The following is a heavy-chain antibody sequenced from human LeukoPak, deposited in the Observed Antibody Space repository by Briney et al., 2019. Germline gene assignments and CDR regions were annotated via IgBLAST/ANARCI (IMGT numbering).Heavy chain of an antibody. J-gene: IGHJ4*02. V-gene: IGHV3-21*06. D-gene: IGHD5-18*01. CDR2: VTSSSSYV. CDR3: ARVDTAMVKTLPYVDY. Sequence: GRSLRLSCVAAAFTFSSYNMNWVRQAPGNRLEWVSSVTSSSSYVFDAASVKGRFTISRDNAKNSLYLQMNSLPAEDTAVYYCARVDTAMVKTLPYVDYWGQGTLVTVSS. CDR1: AFTFSSYN.